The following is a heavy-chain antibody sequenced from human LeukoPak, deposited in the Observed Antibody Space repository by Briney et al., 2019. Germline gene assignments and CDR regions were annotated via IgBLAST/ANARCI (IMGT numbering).Heavy chain of an antibody. Sequence: GGSLRLSCAASGFTFSSYAMHWVRQAPGKGLEWVAVISYDGSNKYYADSVKGRFTISRDNSKNTLYLQMNSLRAEDTAVYYCASLQFGGNAFDIWGQGTMVTVSS. CDR3: ASLQFGGNAFDI. CDR2: ISYDGSNK. CDR1: GFTFSSYA. V-gene: IGHV3-30-3*01. D-gene: IGHD3-10*01. J-gene: IGHJ3*02.